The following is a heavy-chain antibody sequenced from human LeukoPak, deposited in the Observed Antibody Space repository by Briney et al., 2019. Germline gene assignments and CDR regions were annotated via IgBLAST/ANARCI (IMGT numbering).Heavy chain of an antibody. D-gene: IGHD7-27*01. CDR2: ISSNGSST. Sequence: PGGSLRLSCSASGFTFSTYAMHWVRQAPGKGLEYVSGISSNGSSTYYADSVKGRFTISRDNSKNTLYLQMSSLRPEDTAVFYCVKDHDWGAFHIWGQGTMVTVSS. CDR1: GFTFSTYA. J-gene: IGHJ3*02. CDR3: VKDHDWGAFHI. V-gene: IGHV3-64D*06.